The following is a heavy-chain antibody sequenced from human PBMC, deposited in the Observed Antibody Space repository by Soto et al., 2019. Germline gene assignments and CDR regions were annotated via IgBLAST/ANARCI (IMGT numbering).Heavy chain of an antibody. V-gene: IGHV5-51*01. D-gene: IGHD2-15*01. CDR1: GYTFTSYW. Sequence: GESLKISCKGSGYTFTSYWIGWVRQMPGEGLEWMGVIYPSDSDIRYSPSFQGKVTISADKSITTAYLQWSSLKATDTAMYYCVRSGTSSGRFSDYWGQGTLVTVSS. CDR2: IYPSDSDI. CDR3: VRSGTSSGRFSDY. J-gene: IGHJ4*02.